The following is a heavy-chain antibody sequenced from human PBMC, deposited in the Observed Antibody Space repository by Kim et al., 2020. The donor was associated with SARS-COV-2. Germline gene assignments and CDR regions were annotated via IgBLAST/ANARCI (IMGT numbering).Heavy chain of an antibody. CDR3: ARNPPAMVRGVVDY. V-gene: IGHV3-23*03. Sequence: GGSLRLSCAASGFTFSSYAMSWVRQAPGKGLEWVSVIYSGGSSTYYADSVKGRFTIFRDNSKNTLYLQMNSLRAEDTAVYYCARNPPAMVRGVVDYWGQ. CDR2: IYSGGSST. D-gene: IGHD3-10*01. CDR1: GFTFSSYA. J-gene: IGHJ4*02.